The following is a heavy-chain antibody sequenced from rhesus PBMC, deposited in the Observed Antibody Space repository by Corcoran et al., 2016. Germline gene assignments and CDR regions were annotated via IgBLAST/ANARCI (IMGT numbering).Heavy chain of an antibody. D-gene: IGHD3-3*01. CDR3: ARGHYNFLTGYYFDY. CDR2: IYGSSGST. CDR1: GGSISSGYD. J-gene: IGHJ4*01. V-gene: IGHV4-76*01. Sequence: QVQLQESGPGVVKPSETLSLTCAVSGGSISSGYDWSWIRQPPGKGLEWIGYIYGSSGSTNYNPSLKNRVTISKDASKNQFSLKLSSVTAADTAVYYCARGHYNFLTGYYFDYWGQGVLVTVSS.